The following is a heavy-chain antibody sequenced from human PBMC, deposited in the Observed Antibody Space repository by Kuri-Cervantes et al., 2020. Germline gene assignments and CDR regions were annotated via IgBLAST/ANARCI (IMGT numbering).Heavy chain of an antibody. D-gene: IGHD3-22*01. CDR2: VSGSGGST. CDR1: GFTVSSNY. V-gene: IGHV3-23*01. CDR3: AKGTYDSRGYYLDY. J-gene: IGHJ4*02. Sequence: GESLKISCAASGFTVSSNYMSWVRQAPGKGLEWVSSVSGSGGSTFYADSVKGRFTISRDNSKNTLYVRMNSLRAEDTAVYYCAKGTYDSRGYYLDYWGQGTLVTVSS.